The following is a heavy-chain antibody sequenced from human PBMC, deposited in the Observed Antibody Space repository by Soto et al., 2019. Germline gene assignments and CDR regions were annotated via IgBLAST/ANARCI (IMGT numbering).Heavy chain of an antibody. CDR3: ARYLHATSGYYSSYFDY. V-gene: IGHV3-33*01. Sequence: QVQLVESGGGVVQPGRSLRLSCAGSGFTFSSYGMHWVRQAPGKGLEWVAIIWYDGSNKYYADSVKGRFTIARDNSKNTLSLQMTYLRADDTAVDYCARYLHATSGYYSSYFDYWGQGTLVTVSS. CDR2: IWYDGSNK. D-gene: IGHD3-22*01. CDR1: GFTFSSYG. J-gene: IGHJ4*02.